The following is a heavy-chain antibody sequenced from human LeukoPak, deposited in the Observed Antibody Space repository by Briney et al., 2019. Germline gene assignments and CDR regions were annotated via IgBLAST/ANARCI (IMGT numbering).Heavy chain of an antibody. CDR3: ARALHYFDSSGLHYYFDY. CDR1: GFTFSSYG. D-gene: IGHD3-22*01. V-gene: IGHV3-30*03. CDR2: ISYDGSNK. J-gene: IGHJ4*02. Sequence: GGSLRLSCAASGFTFSSYGMHWVRQAPGKGLEWVAVISYDGSNKYYADSVKGRFTISRDNSKNTLYLQMNSLRAEDTAVYYCARALHYFDSSGLHYYFDYWGQGTLVTVSS.